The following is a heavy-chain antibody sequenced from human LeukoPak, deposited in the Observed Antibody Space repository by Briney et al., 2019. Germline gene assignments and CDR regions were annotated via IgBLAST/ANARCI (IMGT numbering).Heavy chain of an antibody. CDR2: IYYSGST. D-gene: IGHD2-15*01. CDR3: ARPPRANTPPSYWYFDL. Sequence: SETLSLTCTVSGGSISSYYWSWIRQPPGKGLEWIGYIYYSGSTNYNPSLKSRVTISVDTSKNQFSLKLSSVTAADTAVYYCARPPRANTPPSYWYFDLWGRGTLVTVSS. V-gene: IGHV4-59*01. J-gene: IGHJ2*01. CDR1: GGSISSYY.